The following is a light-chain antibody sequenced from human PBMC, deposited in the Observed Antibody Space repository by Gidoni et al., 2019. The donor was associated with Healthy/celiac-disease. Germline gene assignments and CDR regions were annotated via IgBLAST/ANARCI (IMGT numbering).Light chain of an antibody. CDR2: DAS. J-gene: IGKJ3*01. CDR3: QQYDNLPRT. V-gene: IGKV1-33*01. Sequence: IQRTQSPSSLSASVGDRVTITCQASQAISNYLNWYQQKPGQAPRLLIYDASNLDTGVPPRFSGSGSGTDFTFTISSLQPEDIAAYYCQQYDNLPRTFGPGTKVDIK. CDR1: QAISNY.